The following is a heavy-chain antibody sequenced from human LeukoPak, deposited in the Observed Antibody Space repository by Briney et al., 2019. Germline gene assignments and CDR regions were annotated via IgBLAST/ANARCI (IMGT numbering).Heavy chain of an antibody. CDR3: ARDRYIGKPGTEDY. D-gene: IGHD6-13*01. CDR1: GFTFSSHW. J-gene: IGHJ4*02. Sequence: PGGSLRLSCAASGFTFSSHWMSWVRPPPGKRLEWVSNIGEGGSEKYYVASVKGRFTISRANAKTSLYLQMNSLRAEATAVYHCARDRYIGKPGTEDYWGQGTLVTVSS. CDR2: IGEGGSEK. V-gene: IGHV3-7*01.